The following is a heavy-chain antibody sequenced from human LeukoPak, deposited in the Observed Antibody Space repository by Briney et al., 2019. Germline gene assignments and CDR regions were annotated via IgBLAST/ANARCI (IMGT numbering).Heavy chain of an antibody. CDR2: IYYSGST. V-gene: IGHV4-30-4*01. CDR1: GGSISSGDYY. CDR3: ARAQGFYDSSGLDY. Sequence: SQTLSLTRTVSGGSISSGDYYWSWIRQPPGKGLEWIGYIYYSGSTYYNPSLKSRVTISVDTSKNQFSLKLSSVTAADTAVYYCARAQGFYDSSGLDYWGQGTLVTVSS. D-gene: IGHD3-22*01. J-gene: IGHJ4*02.